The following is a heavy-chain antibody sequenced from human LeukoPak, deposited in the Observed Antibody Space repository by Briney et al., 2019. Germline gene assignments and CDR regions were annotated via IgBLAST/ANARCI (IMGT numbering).Heavy chain of an antibody. V-gene: IGHV1-18*01. J-gene: IGHJ4*02. CDR1: GYTFTSYG. Sequence: ASVKVSCKASGYTFTSYGISWVRQAPGQGLEWMGWISANNGNTNYAQKFQGRLTMTTDTSTNTAYMELRSLRPDDTAVYYCARDFFHGHCSGLTCFLLDSWGQGSQVTVSS. CDR2: ISANNGNT. D-gene: IGHD2-15*01. CDR3: ARDFFHGHCSGLTCFLLDS.